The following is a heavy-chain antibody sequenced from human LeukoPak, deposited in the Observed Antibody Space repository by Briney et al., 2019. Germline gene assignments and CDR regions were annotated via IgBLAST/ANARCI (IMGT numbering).Heavy chain of an antibody. D-gene: IGHD2-2*01. CDR2: IYYSGST. J-gene: IGHJ4*02. Sequence: SQTLSLTCTVSGGSISSGSYYWGWIRQPPGKGLEWIGSIYYSGSTYYNPSLKSRVTISVDTSKNQFSLKLSSVTAADTAVYYCASLYCSSTSCYPMGYWGQGTLVTVSS. CDR3: ASLYCSSTSCYPMGY. V-gene: IGHV4-39*07. CDR1: GGSISSGSYY.